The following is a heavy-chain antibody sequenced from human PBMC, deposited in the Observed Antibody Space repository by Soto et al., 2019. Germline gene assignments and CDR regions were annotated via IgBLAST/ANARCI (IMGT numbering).Heavy chain of an antibody. CDR1: GYTFTSYG. V-gene: IGHV1-18*04. Sequence: QVQLVQSGAEVKKPGASVKVSCKASGYTFTSYGISWVRQAPGQGLEGMGWISAYNGNTKYAQKFQGRVTMTTDTSASTADMELRSLRSDDTAVYYCARDPETFDSWGQGPLVTVSS. CDR3: ARDPETFDS. J-gene: IGHJ4*02. CDR2: ISAYNGNT.